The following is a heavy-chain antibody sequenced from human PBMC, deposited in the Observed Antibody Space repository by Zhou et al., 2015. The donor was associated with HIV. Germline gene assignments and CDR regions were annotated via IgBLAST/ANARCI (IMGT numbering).Heavy chain of an antibody. CDR1: GFTFSSYW. J-gene: IGHJ1*01. V-gene: IGHV3-7*04. Sequence: GQLVESGGGVVQRGGSLRLSCAASGFTFSSYWMTWVRQAAGKGLEWVANIKEDESKRHYVDSVKGRFTISRDNARNSLFLQMNTLRAEDTAVYYCAKEVGYCSSTSCYLYFQHWGQGTLVTVSS. D-gene: IGHD2-2*01. CDR2: IKEDESKR. CDR3: AKEVGYCSSTSCYLYFQH.